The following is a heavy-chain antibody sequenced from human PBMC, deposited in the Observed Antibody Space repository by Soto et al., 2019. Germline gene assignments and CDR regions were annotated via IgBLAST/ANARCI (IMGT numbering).Heavy chain of an antibody. J-gene: IGHJ6*02. D-gene: IGHD6-6*01. CDR3: ARFPGPLVLPPHYYYGMDV. CDR1: GFTFSSYG. V-gene: IGHV3-33*01. CDR2: IWYDGSNK. Sequence: QVQLVESGGGVVQPGRSLRLSCAASGFTFSSYGMHWVRQAPGKGLEWVAVIWYDGSNKYYADSVKGRFTISRDNSKNTRYLQMNSLRAEDTAVYYCARFPGPLVLPPHYYYGMDVWGQGTTVTVSS.